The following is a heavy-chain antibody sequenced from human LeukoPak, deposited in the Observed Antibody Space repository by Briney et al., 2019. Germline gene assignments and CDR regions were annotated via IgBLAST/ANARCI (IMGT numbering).Heavy chain of an antibody. Sequence: TSGGSLRLSCAASGFTFSNAWMSWVRQAPGKGLEWVGRIKSKTDGGTTDYAAPVKGRFTISRDDSKNTLYLQMNSLKTEDTAVYYCTTDLGFGGHYVWGSYRRPWGQGTLVTVSS. CDR3: TTDLGFGGHYVWGSYRRP. CDR1: GFTFSNAW. J-gene: IGHJ5*02. V-gene: IGHV3-15*01. D-gene: IGHD3-16*02. CDR2: IKSKTDGGTT.